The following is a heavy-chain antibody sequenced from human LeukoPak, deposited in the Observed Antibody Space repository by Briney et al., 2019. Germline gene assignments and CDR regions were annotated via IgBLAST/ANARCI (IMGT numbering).Heavy chain of an antibody. V-gene: IGHV3-15*01. CDR1: GGSISSYY. J-gene: IGHJ4*02. CDR3: TTDPPDFWSGYYTTDY. D-gene: IGHD3-3*01. Sequence: ETLSLTCTVSGGSISSYYWSWIRQAPGKGLEWVGRIKSKTDGGTTDYAAPVKGRFTISRDDSENTLYLQMNSLKTEDTAVYYCTTDPPDFWSGYYTTDYWGQGTLVTVSS. CDR2: IKSKTDGGTT.